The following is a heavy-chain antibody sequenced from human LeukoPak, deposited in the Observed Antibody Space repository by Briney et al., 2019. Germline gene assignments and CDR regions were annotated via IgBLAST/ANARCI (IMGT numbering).Heavy chain of an antibody. D-gene: IGHD5-24*01. V-gene: IGHV4-39*01. CDR1: GGSISSSSYY. CDR3: ASTAGRDGYNFSYLYYYYGMDV. CDR2: IYYSGST. Sequence: SETLSLTCTVSGGSISSSSYYWGWIRQPPGKGLEWIGSIYYSGSTYYNPPLKSRVTISVDTSKNQFSLKLSSVTAADTAVYYCASTAGRDGYNFSYLYYYYGMDVWGQGTTVTVSS. J-gene: IGHJ6*02.